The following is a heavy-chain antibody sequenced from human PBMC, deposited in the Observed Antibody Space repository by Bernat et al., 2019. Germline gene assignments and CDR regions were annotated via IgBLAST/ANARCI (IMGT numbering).Heavy chain of an antibody. D-gene: IGHD6-13*01. Sequence: QVQLVESGGGVVQPGRSLRLSCAASGFTFSSYGMHWVRQAPGKGLEWVAVIWYDGSNKYYADSVKGRFTISRDNSKNTLYLQMNSLRAEDTAVYYCARADIAAAGTNENYYSYYGMDVWGQGTTVTVSS. CDR1: GFTFSSYG. V-gene: IGHV3-33*01. CDR3: ARADIAAAGTNENYYSYYGMDV. J-gene: IGHJ6*02. CDR2: IWYDGSNK.